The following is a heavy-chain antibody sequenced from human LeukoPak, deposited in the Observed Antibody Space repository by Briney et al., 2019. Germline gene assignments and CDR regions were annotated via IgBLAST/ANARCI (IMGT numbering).Heavy chain of an antibody. Sequence: PSETLSLTCSVPGDSIRTNNYFWGWIRQPPGMGLEWIGSISYNGITYYNPSLKSRASVSVGTSKNQFSLNLNSVTAADTAIYYCARRPGHTWDMGNWFDPWGQGTLVTVSS. J-gene: IGHJ5*02. D-gene: IGHD1-26*01. CDR2: ISYNGIT. CDR1: GDSIRTNNYF. V-gene: IGHV4-39*01. CDR3: ARRPGHTWDMGNWFDP.